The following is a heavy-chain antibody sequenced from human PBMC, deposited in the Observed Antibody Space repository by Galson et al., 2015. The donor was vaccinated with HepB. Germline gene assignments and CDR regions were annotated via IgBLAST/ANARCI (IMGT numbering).Heavy chain of an antibody. D-gene: IGHD3-22*01. CDR1: GYTFNNYA. Sequence: SVKVSCKASGYTFNNYAMNWVRQAPGQGLEWMGWINTNTGNPTYAQGFTGRFVFSLDTSVGTAYLQISSLKAEDSAVYYCTRWNNYDSSGYFDYWGQGTLVTVSS. CDR3: TRWNNYDSSGYFDY. CDR2: INTNTGNP. V-gene: IGHV7-4-1*02. J-gene: IGHJ4*02.